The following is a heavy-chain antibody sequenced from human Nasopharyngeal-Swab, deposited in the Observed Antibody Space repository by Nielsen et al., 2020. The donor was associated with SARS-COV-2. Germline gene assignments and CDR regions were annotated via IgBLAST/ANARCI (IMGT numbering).Heavy chain of an antibody. CDR2: INHSGST. D-gene: IGHD3-10*01. V-gene: IGHV4-34*01. Sequence: RQAPGKGLEWIGEINHSGSTNYNPSLKSRVTISVDTSKNQFSLKLSSVTAADTAVYYCARGRGVVRGVIITNYYYYYYMDVWGKGTTVTVSS. CDR3: ARGRGVVRGVIITNYYYYYYMDV. J-gene: IGHJ6*03.